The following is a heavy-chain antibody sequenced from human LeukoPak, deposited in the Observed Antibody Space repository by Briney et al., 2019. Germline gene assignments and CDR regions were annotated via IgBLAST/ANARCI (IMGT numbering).Heavy chain of an antibody. Sequence: GGSLRLSWAVSGXTFSSHWMHWVRQAPGKGLVWVSRINHDGRDTIYADSVKGRFTVSRDNAKNTLYLQMNSLRAEDTGVYYCIRSNGWPDYWGQGTRVTVSS. CDR2: INHDGRDT. CDR1: GXTFSSHW. D-gene: IGHD6-19*01. CDR3: IRSNGWPDY. V-gene: IGHV3-74*01. J-gene: IGHJ4*02.